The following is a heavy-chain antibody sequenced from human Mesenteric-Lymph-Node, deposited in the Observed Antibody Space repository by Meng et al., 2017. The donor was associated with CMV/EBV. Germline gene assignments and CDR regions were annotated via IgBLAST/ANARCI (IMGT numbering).Heavy chain of an antibody. J-gene: IGHJ5*02. CDR3: AHGVSNIFAAGYNWFDP. CDR2: ISSNDDK. V-gene: IGHV2-5*01. Sequence: FGPTLVKLTQTLTLNYTFPRFSLSTMGVGVGWIRQPPGKALEWLAFISSNDDKRYSASLRSRLTITKDTSKNQVVLTMTNLYHVHTATYYCAHGVSNIFAAGYNWFDPWGQGTLVTVSS. D-gene: IGHD5/OR15-5a*01. CDR1: RFSLSTMGVG.